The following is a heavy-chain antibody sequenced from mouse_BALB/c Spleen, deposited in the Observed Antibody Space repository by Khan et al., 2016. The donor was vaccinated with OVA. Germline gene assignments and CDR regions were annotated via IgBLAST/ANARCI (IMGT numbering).Heavy chain of an antibody. Sequence: EVKLLESGPSLVKPSQTLSLTCSVTGDSITSGYWCWIRKFPGNKLEYMGYIIYSGSTYYNPSLKSRISITRHTSKNQYSLQLKSVTTEDTATYYCARSTYRFAFVYWGQGTLVTVSA. CDR1: GDSITSGY. J-gene: IGHJ3*01. D-gene: IGHD2-14*01. V-gene: IGHV3-8*02. CDR2: IIYSGST. CDR3: ARSTYRFAFVY.